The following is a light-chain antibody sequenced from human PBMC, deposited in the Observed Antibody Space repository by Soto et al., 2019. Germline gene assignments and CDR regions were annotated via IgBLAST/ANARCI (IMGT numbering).Light chain of an antibody. CDR2: KAS. V-gene: IGKV1-5*03. J-gene: IGKJ1*01. CDR3: QQYNSYLWT. Sequence: DIQMTQSPSTLSASVGDRVTITCRASQSISSWLAWYQQKPGKAPKLLIYKASSLESGVPSRFSGSGSGTEFTLTISSLQPDDFETYYCQQYNSYLWTFGQGTRW. CDR1: QSISSW.